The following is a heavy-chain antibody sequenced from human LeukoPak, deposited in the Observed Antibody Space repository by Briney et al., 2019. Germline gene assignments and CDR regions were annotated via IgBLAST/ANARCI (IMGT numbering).Heavy chain of an antibody. J-gene: IGHJ4*02. Sequence: GGSLRLSCAASGFTFSSYAIHWVRQAPGKGLEWVAVISFDGTDAFYADSVKGRFTISRDNSKNTLYLQMNSLRADDTAVYSCARQEARGYLYEGLDYWGQGNLVTVSS. CDR1: GFTFSSYA. V-gene: IGHV3-30*04. CDR2: ISFDGTDA. CDR3: ARQEARGYLYEGLDY. D-gene: IGHD3-22*01.